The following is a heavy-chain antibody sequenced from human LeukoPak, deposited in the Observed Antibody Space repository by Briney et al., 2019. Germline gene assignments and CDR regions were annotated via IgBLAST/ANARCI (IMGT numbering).Heavy chain of an antibody. J-gene: IGHJ6*03. V-gene: IGHV3-73*01. CDR3: TSRGNYDSSYYMDV. Sequence: GGSLRLSCAPSGFTFRGSLIHWVRQASGKGLEWIGLVRSKANSYATSYSASVKGRFTISRDDSKNTAYLQMNSLKTEDTAIYYCTSRGNYDSSYYMDVWGKGTTVTVSS. CDR1: GFTFRGSL. CDR2: VRSKANSYAT. D-gene: IGHD3-22*01.